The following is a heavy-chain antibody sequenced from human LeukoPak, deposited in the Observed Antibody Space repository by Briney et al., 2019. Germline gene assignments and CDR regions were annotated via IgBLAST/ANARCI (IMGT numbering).Heavy chain of an antibody. Sequence: SETLSLTCGVHGGSFSGYHWSWIRQRPGKGLEWIGDINHSGSTHYSPSLKSRVTISVDTPKNQFSLKLSSVTAADTAVYYCAREYPKGGSYRFDPWGQGTLVTVSS. V-gene: IGHV4-34*01. J-gene: IGHJ5*02. CDR3: AREYPKGGSYRFDP. CDR2: INHSGST. D-gene: IGHD1-26*01. CDR1: GGSFSGYH.